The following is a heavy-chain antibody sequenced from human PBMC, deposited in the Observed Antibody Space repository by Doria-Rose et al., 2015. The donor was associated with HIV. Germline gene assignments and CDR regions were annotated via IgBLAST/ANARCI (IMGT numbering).Heavy chain of an antibody. CDR1: GVSLSSPGMG. J-gene: IGHJ4*02. D-gene: IGHD6-13*01. CDR3: ARIKSSRWYHKYYFDF. V-gene: IGHV2-26*01. CDR2: IVSDDER. Sequence: SGPVLVKPTETLTLTCTVSGVSLSSPGMGVSWIRQPPGKALEWLANIVSDDERSYKTSLKSRLTISRGTSKSQVVLTMTDMDPVDTATYYCARIKSSRWYHKYYFDFWGQGTLVTVSA.